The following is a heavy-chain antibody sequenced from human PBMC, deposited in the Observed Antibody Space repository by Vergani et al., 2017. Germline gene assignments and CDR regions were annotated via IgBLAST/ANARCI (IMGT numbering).Heavy chain of an antibody. CDR2: IYYSGST. CDR3: ARSGGDYVSYYYYMDV. Sequence: QVQLQESGPGLVKPSETLSLTCTVSGGSISSYYWSWIRQPPGKGLEWIGYIYYSGSTNYNPSLKSRVTMSVDTSKNQFSLKLSSVTAADTAVYYCARSGGDYVSYYYYMDVWGKGP. D-gene: IGHD4-17*01. J-gene: IGHJ6*03. CDR1: GGSISSYY. V-gene: IGHV4-59*12.